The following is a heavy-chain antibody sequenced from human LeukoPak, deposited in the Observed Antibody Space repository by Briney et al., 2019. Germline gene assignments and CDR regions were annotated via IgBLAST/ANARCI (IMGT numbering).Heavy chain of an antibody. CDR2: ISAYNGNK. J-gene: IGHJ4*02. CDR1: GYTFTSYG. CDR3: ARVDGSGSRPAWY. V-gene: IGHV1-18*01. D-gene: IGHD3-10*01. Sequence: ASVKVSCKASGYTFTSYGISWVGQAPGQGVEWMGWISAYNGNKNYVQKLQGRVTMTTDTSTSTAYMELRSLRSDDTAVYYCARVDGSGSRPAWYWGQGTLVTVSS.